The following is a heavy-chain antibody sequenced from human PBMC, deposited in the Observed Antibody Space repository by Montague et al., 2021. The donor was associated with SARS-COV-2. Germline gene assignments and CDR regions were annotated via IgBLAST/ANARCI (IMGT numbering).Heavy chain of an antibody. CDR1: GGAMSSYY. J-gene: IGHJ5*02. CDR2: IYYSGST. V-gene: IGHV4-59*08. D-gene: IGHD6-19*01. Sequence: SETLSPTRTLSGGAMSSYYWSWIRQPPGKGLEWIGYIYYSGSTNXNPSRKSRVTIPVDTSKNQFSLKLSSVTAADTAAYYCARHGCSSGRHRCGFDPWGQGTLVTVSS. CDR3: ARHGCSSGRHRCGFDP.